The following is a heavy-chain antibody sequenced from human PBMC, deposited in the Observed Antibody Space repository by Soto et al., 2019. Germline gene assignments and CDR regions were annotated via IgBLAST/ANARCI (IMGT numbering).Heavy chain of an antibody. CDR2: IYTSGST. Sequence: SETLSLTCAVSGYSISSYYWSWIRQPAGKGLEWIGRIYTSGSTNYNPSLKSRVTMSVDTSKNQFSLKLSSVTAADTAVYYCARSPVLGAPNRFDYWGQGTLVTVSS. J-gene: IGHJ4*02. CDR3: ARSPVLGAPNRFDY. D-gene: IGHD1-26*01. V-gene: IGHV4-4*07. CDR1: GYSISSYY.